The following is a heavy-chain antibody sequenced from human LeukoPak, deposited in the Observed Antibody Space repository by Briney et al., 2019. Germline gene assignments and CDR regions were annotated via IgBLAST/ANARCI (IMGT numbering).Heavy chain of an antibody. V-gene: IGHV4-34*01. Sequence: PSETLSLTCAVYGGSFSGYYWSWIRQPPGKGLEWIGEINHSGSTNYNPSLKSRVTISVDTSKNQFSLKLSSVTAADTAVYYCARVRQWLAHTDYWGQGTLVTVSS. CDR3: ARVRQWLAHTDY. D-gene: IGHD6-19*01. J-gene: IGHJ4*02. CDR1: GGSFSGYY. CDR2: INHSGST.